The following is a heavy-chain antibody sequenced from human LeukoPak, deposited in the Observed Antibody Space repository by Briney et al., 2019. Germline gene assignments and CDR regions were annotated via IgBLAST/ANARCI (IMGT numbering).Heavy chain of an antibody. CDR1: GFTFSSSW. CDR2: ISNSGDAT. D-gene: IGHD1-1*01. Sequence: GGSLRLSCATSGFTFSSSWMSWVRQAPGKGLEWVSTISNSGDATYYADSVKGRFTISRDNSKNTLYLQMNSLRAEDTAVYYCAKAPPYKKYFDYWGQGTLVTVSS. V-gene: IGHV3-23*01. CDR3: AKAPPYKKYFDY. J-gene: IGHJ4*02.